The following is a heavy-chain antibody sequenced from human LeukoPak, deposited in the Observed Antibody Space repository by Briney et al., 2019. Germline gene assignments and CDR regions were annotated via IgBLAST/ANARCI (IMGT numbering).Heavy chain of an antibody. J-gene: IGHJ4*02. CDR1: GGSISSYY. D-gene: IGHD3-10*01. CDR2: IYYSGST. CDR3: AREATMVRGVLDY. Sequence: SETLSLTCTVSGGSISSYYWSWIRQPPGKGLEWIGSIYYSGSTYYNPSLKSRVTISVDTSKNQFSLKLSSVTAADTAVYYCAREATMVRGVLDYWGQGTLVTVSS. V-gene: IGHV4-59*12.